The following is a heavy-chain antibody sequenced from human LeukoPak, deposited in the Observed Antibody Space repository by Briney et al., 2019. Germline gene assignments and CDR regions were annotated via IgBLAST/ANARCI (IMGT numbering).Heavy chain of an antibody. Sequence: SQTPSLTCAISGDSVSSNSAAWNWIRQSPSRGLEWLGRTYYRSKWYNDYAVSVKSRISINPDTSKNQFSLQLNSVTPEDTAVYYCVRDMYSSGWYRFDYWGQGTLVTVSS. J-gene: IGHJ4*02. CDR3: VRDMYSSGWYRFDY. D-gene: IGHD6-19*01. CDR2: TYYRSKWYN. CDR1: GDSVSSNSAA. V-gene: IGHV6-1*01.